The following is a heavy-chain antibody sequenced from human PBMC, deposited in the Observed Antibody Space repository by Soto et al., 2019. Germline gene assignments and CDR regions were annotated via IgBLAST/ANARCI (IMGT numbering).Heavy chain of an antibody. J-gene: IGHJ4*02. CDR2: IHYSGTT. V-gene: IGHV4-59*01. CDR1: GTSISSYY. Sequence: PSETLSLTCTVSGTSISSYYWSWIRQPPGKGLEWIANIHYSGTTNYNPSLASRVTLSVDTSKNQFSLKMTSVTAEDRAMYFCARYNSYAIDYWGRGTLVT. CDR3: ARYNSYAIDY. D-gene: IGHD2-8*01.